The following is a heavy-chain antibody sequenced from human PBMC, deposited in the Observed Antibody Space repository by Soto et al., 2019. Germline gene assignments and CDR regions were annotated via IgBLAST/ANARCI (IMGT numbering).Heavy chain of an antibody. CDR2: VYHTGNT. J-gene: IGHJ1*01. CDR1: GVSITNYY. V-gene: IGHV4-59*01. Sequence: SETLSLTCSVSGVSITNYYWTWIRHSPGKGLEWIGYVYHTGNTYYNPSLRSRVTISLDTSKNQVSLRLRSVTAADTAVYYCAREQYNWKLWGQGTLVTVSS. D-gene: IGHD1-20*01. CDR3: AREQYNWKL.